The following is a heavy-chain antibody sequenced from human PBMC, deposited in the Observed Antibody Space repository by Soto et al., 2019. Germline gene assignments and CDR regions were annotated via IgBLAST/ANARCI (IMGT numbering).Heavy chain of an antibody. V-gene: IGHV3-23*01. Sequence: VGSLRLSCAASGFTFSIYAMSWVRQAPGKGLDWVSTISSSGGGTYYADSVKGRFTISRDNSKSTVYLQMNSLRDEDTALYYCYYYDSSGYGYNWFDPWGQGTLVTVSS. D-gene: IGHD3-22*01. J-gene: IGHJ5*02. CDR2: ISSSGGGT. CDR3: YYYDSSGYGYNWFDP. CDR1: GFTFSIYA.